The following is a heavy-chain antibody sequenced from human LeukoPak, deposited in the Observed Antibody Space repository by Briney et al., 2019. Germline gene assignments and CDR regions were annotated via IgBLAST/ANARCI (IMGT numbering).Heavy chain of an antibody. V-gene: IGHV3-11*01. CDR3: ARANYDSSGYYGVRYMDV. J-gene: IGHJ6*03. CDR2: ISSSGSTI. Sequence: GGSLRLSCAASGFTFSDYYMSWIRQAPGKGLEWVSYISSSGSTIYYADSVKGRFTISRDNAKNSLYLQMNSLRAEDTVVYYCARANYDSSGYYGVRYMDVWGKGTTVTVSS. D-gene: IGHD3-22*01. CDR1: GFTFSDYY.